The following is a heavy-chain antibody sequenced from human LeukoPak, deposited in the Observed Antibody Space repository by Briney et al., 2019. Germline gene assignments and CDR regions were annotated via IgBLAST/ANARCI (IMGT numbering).Heavy chain of an antibody. V-gene: IGHV3-15*01. CDR2: IKSKTDGETT. CDR3: TTDLGTYYHGSQRLIPIDY. CDR1: GFTFTNAW. Sequence: PGGSLRLSCVDSGFTFTNAWMGWVRHAPGKGLEWIGRIKSKTDGETTNYAEPVRGRFTISRDDSKSAVYLQMNSLKIEDTAVYYCTTDLGTYYHGSQRLIPIDYWGQGTLVTVSS. D-gene: IGHD3-10*01. J-gene: IGHJ4*02.